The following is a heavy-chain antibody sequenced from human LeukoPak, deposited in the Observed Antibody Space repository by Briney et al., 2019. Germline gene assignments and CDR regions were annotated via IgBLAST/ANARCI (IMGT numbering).Heavy chain of an antibody. V-gene: IGHV3-7*01. CDR3: ARDSGAWFDP. D-gene: IGHD1-14*01. J-gene: IGHJ5*02. Sequence: VSLKGPFIISRDNSKNSLYLQMNRLRAEDTAVYYCARDSGAWFDPWGQGALVTVSS.